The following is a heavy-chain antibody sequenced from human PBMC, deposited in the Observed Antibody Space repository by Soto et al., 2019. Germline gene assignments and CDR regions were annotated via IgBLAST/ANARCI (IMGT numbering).Heavy chain of an antibody. CDR3: ARGGVGSTTTWFDP. CDR2: ITAYNGNT. CDR1: GYTFTSYG. J-gene: IGHJ5*02. D-gene: IGHD1-26*01. V-gene: IGHV1-18*01. Sequence: QIQLVQSGAEVKKPGASVMVSCKASGYTFTSYGISWVRQAPGQGLDWMGWITAYNGNTNYAQKLQGRVIMTADTATSTAFMELRSLGSDDTAVYYCARGGVGSTTTWFDPWGQGTLVTVSS.